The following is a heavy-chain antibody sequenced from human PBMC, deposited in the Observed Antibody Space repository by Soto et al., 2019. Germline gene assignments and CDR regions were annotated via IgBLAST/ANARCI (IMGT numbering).Heavy chain of an antibody. CDR3: ARDDEYSGNGMDV. Sequence: QVHLVESGGGVVQPGRSLTLSCAASGFTFSNYGMHWVRQAPGKGLEWVAVILNDGSNRYHADSVKDRFTISRDNSKNTLYLQMNSLRAEDTAVYYCARDDEYSGNGMDVWGQGTTVTVS. J-gene: IGHJ6*02. V-gene: IGHV3-33*01. D-gene: IGHD3-10*01. CDR2: ILNDGSNR. CDR1: GFTFSNYG.